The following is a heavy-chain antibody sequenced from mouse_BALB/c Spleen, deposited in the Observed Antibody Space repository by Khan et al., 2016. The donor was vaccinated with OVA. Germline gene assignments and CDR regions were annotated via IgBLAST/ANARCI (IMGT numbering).Heavy chain of an antibody. J-gene: IGHJ3*01. Sequence: QVQLQQSGAELVKPGASVKLSCKTSGYTFTNYGIQWVKQGPGKGLGWIGQIFPGTGTTYYTENFKARATLTLDTSSSTAYMQLSNLTSEDSAVYFCARGYLGNYEFAYWGQGTLVTVSA. V-gene: IGHV1S132*01. CDR3: ARGYLGNYEFAY. CDR1: GYTFTNYG. CDR2: IFPGTGTT. D-gene: IGHD2-1*01.